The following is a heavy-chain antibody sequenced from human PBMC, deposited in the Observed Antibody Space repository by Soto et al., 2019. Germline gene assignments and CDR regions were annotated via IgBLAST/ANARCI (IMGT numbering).Heavy chain of an antibody. CDR1: GGSINSHS. J-gene: IGHJ4*02. CDR3: ARVFGTFWSGYHLDY. Sequence: QVQLQESGPGLVQPSETLSLTCSVSGGSINSHSWSWIRQPPGKGLEWVGRILDSETIYYNPSLNSRVTISLDTSRNQFSLRLTSVTAADTAVYYCARVFGTFWSGYHLDYWGQGARVTVSS. D-gene: IGHD3-3*01. V-gene: IGHV4-59*11. CDR2: ILDSETI.